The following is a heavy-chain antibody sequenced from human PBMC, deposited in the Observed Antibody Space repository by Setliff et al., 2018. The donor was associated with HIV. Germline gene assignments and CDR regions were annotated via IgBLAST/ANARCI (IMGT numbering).Heavy chain of an antibody. D-gene: IGHD6-19*01. CDR2: THHSGST. Sequence: LSLTCAVYGGSLSGDYWSWIRQPPGKGLEWIGETHHSGSTNYNPSLKSRVTISVDTSKNQFSLKLTSVTAADTAVYYCARDFAVAGHGPFDYWGQGTLVTVSS. V-gene: IGHV4-34*01. CDR3: ARDFAVAGHGPFDY. CDR1: GGSLSGDY. J-gene: IGHJ4*02.